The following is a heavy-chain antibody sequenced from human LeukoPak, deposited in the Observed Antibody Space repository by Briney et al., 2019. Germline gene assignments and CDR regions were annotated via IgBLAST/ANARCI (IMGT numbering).Heavy chain of an antibody. D-gene: IGHD6-19*01. CDR2: INPNSGGT. Sequence: ASVKVSCKASGYTFTGYYMHWVRQAPGQGLERMGWINPNSGGTNYAQKFQGRVTMTRDTSISTAYMELSRLRSDDTAVYYCARVTSATGIAVAGTRIDYFDYWGQGTLVTVSS. V-gene: IGHV1-2*02. J-gene: IGHJ4*02. CDR1: GYTFTGYY. CDR3: ARVTSATGIAVAGTRIDYFDY.